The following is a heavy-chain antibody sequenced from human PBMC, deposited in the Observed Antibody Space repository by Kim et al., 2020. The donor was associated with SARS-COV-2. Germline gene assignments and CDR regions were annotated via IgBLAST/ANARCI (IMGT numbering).Heavy chain of an antibody. J-gene: IGHJ6*02. V-gene: IGHV7-4-1*02. D-gene: IGHD3-10*01. CDR3: ARQVFTYYYGSGSYSPYYGMDV. CDR2: INTNTGNP. Sequence: ASVKVSCKASGYTFTSYAMNWVRQAPGQGLEWMGWINTNTGNPTYAQGFTGRFVFSLDTSISTAYLQISSLKAEDTAVYYCARQVFTYYYGSGSYSPYYGMDVWGQGTTVTVSS. CDR1: GYTFTSYA.